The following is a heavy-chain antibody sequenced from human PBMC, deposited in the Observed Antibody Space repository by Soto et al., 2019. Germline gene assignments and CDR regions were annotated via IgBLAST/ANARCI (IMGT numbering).Heavy chain of an antibody. CDR3: ARLGGYYQALSA. J-gene: IGHJ5*02. Sequence: SETLSLTCIVSNGSFSPNYWAWIRQPPGKGLEWLGYIYYTGTTSYNPSLQSRVTLSLDTSKSQFSLRLTSVTAADTAVYYCARLGGYYQALSAWGQGILVTVSS. V-gene: IGHV4-59*08. CDR1: NGSFSPNY. CDR2: IYYTGTT. D-gene: IGHD3-3*01.